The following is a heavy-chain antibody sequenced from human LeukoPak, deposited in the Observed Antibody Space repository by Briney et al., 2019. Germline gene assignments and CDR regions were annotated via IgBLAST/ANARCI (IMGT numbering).Heavy chain of an antibody. Sequence: ASVKVSCKASGYTFTSYYMHWVRQAPGQGLEWMGIINPSGGSTSYAQKFQGRVTMTRDTSTSTVYMALSSLRSEDTAVYYCARNRIQLRLKKNYFDYRGQGTLVTVSS. CDR3: ARNRIQLRLKKNYFDY. J-gene: IGHJ4*02. CDR2: INPSGGST. CDR1: GYTFTSYY. V-gene: IGHV1-46*01. D-gene: IGHD5-18*01.